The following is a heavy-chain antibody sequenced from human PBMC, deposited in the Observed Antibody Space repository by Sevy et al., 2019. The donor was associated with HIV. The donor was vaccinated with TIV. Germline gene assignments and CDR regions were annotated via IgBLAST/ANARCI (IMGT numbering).Heavy chain of an antibody. J-gene: IGHJ3*02. V-gene: IGHV3-23*01. CDR3: AKVRTAPDFWSGQHQTVGAIDI. D-gene: IGHD3-3*01. CDR1: GFTFNSYA. CDR2: ISASGGST. Sequence: GGSLRLSCAASGFTFNSYAMSWVRQAPGKGLEWVSAISASGGSTYYADSVKGRFTISRDKSKNTLYVQMNSLRAEYTAVYYCAKVRTAPDFWSGQHQTVGAIDIWGQGTMVTVSS.